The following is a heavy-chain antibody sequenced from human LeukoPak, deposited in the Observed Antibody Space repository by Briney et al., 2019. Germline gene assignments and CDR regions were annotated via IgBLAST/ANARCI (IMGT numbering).Heavy chain of an antibody. D-gene: IGHD3-22*01. V-gene: IGHV1-2*02. Sequence: ASVKVSCKASGYTFTGYYMHWVRQAPGQGLEWMGWINPNSGGTNYAQKFQGRVTMTRDTSISTAYMELSRLRSDDTAVYYCARGCYYYDSSGYYLWGKGTLVTVSS. CDR2: INPNSGGT. CDR1: GYTFTGYY. J-gene: IGHJ5*02. CDR3: ARGCYYYDSSGYYL.